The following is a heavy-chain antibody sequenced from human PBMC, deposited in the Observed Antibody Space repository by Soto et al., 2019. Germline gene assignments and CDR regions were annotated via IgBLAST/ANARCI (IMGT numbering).Heavy chain of an antibody. D-gene: IGHD3-16*02. CDR1: GFTFSSYG. J-gene: IGHJ6*02. V-gene: IGHV3-30*18. Sequence: QVQLVESGGGVVQPGRSLRLSCAASGFTFSSYGMHWVRQAPGKGLEWVAVISYDGSNKYYADSVKGRFTISRDNSKNTLYLQMNSLRAEDTAVYYCAKDAMITFGGVIVTYYGMDVWGQGTTVTVSS. CDR3: AKDAMITFGGVIVTYYGMDV. CDR2: ISYDGSNK.